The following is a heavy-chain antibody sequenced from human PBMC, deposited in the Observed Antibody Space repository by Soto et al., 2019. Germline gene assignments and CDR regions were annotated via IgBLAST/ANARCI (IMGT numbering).Heavy chain of an antibody. CDR3: ALHTFYFGHSPQYNNWFDP. Sequence: SETLSLTCVVSGYSISTGYYWGWIRQPPGKGLEWIGSIYRSGKTYYNPSLKSRVTLSVDTSKNQFSLKLSSVAAADTAIYYCALHTFYFGHSPQYNNWFDPWGQGTLVTVSS. D-gene: IGHD3-10*01. J-gene: IGHJ5*02. CDR2: IYRSGKT. CDR1: GYSISTGYY. V-gene: IGHV4-38-2*01.